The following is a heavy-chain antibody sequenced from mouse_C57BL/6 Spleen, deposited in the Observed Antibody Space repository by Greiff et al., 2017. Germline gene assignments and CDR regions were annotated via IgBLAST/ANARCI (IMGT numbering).Heavy chain of an antibody. CDR1: GFSLTSYA. CDR2: RWTGGGT. J-gene: IGHJ4*01. Sequence: VQRVESGPGLVAPSQSLSITCTVSGFSLTSYAISWVRQPPGKGLEWLGVRWTGGGTNYNSALKSRLSISKDNSKSQVFLKMNSLQTDDTARYYCARTEVLRAMDYWGQGTSVTVSS. D-gene: IGHD2-14*01. V-gene: IGHV2-9-1*01. CDR3: ARTEVLRAMDY.